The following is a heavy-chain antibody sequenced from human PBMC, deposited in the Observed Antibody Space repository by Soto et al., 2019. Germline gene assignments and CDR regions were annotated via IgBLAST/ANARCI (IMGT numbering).Heavy chain of an antibody. V-gene: IGHV3-33*01. D-gene: IGHD4-17*01. J-gene: IGHJ4*02. CDR3: ARDREENDYGGNFDY. CDR1: GFTFSSYG. CDR2: IWYDGSNK. Sequence: QVQLVESGGGVVQPGRSLRLSCAASGFTFSSYGMHWVRQAPGKGLEWVAVIWYDGSNKYYADSVKGRFTISRDNSKNTLYLQMNSLRAEDTAVYYCARDREENDYGGNFDYGGQGTLVTVSS.